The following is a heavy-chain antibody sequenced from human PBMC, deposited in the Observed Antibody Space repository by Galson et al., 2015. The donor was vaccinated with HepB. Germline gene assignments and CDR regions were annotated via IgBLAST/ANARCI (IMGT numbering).Heavy chain of an antibody. J-gene: IGHJ3*02. CDR3: ARIRCGSYSHAFDI. CDR1: GFSLSTSGMC. V-gene: IGHV2-70*01. Sequence: PALVKPTQTLTLTCTFSGFSLSTSGMCVSWIRQPPGKALEWLALIDWDDDKYYSTSLKTRLTISKDTSKNQVVLTMTNMDPVDTATYYCARIRCGSYSHAFDIWGQGTMVTVSS. CDR2: IDWDDDK. D-gene: IGHD1-26*01.